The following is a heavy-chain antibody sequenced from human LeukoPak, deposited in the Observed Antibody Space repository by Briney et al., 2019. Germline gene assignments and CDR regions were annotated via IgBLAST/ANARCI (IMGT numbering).Heavy chain of an antibody. V-gene: IGHV4-59*01. CDR2: IYYSGST. D-gene: IGHD6-13*01. Sequence: PSETLSLTCTVSGGSISSYYWSWIRQPPGKGLEWIGYIYYSGSTNYNPSLKSRVNISVDTSKNQFSLKLSSVTAPDTAVYYCARVRIAAPGPYYFDYWGQGTLVTVSS. CDR1: GGSISSYY. J-gene: IGHJ4*02. CDR3: ARVRIAAPGPYYFDY.